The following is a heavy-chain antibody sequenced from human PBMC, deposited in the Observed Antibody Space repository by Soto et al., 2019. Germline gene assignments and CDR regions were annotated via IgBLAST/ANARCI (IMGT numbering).Heavy chain of an antibody. CDR3: ASAGEAGCLDY. D-gene: IGHD2-21*01. CDR1: GGSFSGYY. Sequence: SETLSLTCAVCGGSFSGYYWSWIRQPPGKGLEWIGEINHSGSTNYNPSLKSRVTISVDTSKNQFSLKLSSVTAADTAVYYCASAGEAGCLDYWGQGTLVTVSS. V-gene: IGHV4-34*01. CDR2: INHSGST. J-gene: IGHJ4*02.